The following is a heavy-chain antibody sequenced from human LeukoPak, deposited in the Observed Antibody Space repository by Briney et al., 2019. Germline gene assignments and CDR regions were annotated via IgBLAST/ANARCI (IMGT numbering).Heavy chain of an antibody. CDR1: SGSISSSSYY. V-gene: IGHV4-39*07. CDR2: IYHSGST. Sequence: PSETLSLTCTVSSGSISSSSYYWGWIRQPPGKGLEWIGSIYHSGSTYYNPSLKSRVTISVDTSKNQFSLRLTSVTAADTAVYYCARYRAFDIWGRGTLVTVSS. J-gene: IGHJ3*02. CDR3: ARYRAFDI.